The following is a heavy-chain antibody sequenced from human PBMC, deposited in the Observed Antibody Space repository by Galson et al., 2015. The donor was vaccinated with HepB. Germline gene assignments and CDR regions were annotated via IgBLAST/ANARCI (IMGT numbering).Heavy chain of an antibody. CDR2: IYGNDDK. CDR3: AHRASSGYPNAFDI. J-gene: IGHJ3*02. CDR1: GFSLSASGVG. Sequence: PALVKPTQTLTLTCTFSGFSLSASGVGVGWIRPPPGKALEWLALIYGNDDKRYSPSLKSRLTITKDTSKNQVVLTMTNMDPVDTATYYCAHRASSGYPNAFDIWGQGTMVTVSS. D-gene: IGHD5-12*01. V-gene: IGHV2-5*01.